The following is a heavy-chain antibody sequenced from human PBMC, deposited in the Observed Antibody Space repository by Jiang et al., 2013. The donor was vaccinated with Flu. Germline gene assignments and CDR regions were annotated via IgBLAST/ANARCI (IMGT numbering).Heavy chain of an antibody. V-gene: IGHV3-30*04. CDR1: GFTFSSYT. D-gene: IGHD1-1*01. Sequence: GVVQPGRSLRLSCAASGFTFSSYTMHWVRQAPGKGLEWVAVISRDGGETNYADSVKGRFTISRDTPRNTLYLQMNSLRAEDTALYYCARLQLERHILLPFFDYWGQGTLVTVSS. J-gene: IGHJ4*02. CDR3: ARLQLERHILLPFFDY. CDR2: ISRDGGET.